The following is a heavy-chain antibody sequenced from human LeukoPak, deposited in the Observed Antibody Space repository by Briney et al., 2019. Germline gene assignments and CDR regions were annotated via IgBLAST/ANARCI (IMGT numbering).Heavy chain of an antibody. D-gene: IGHD6-25*01. Sequence: GGSLRLSCAASGFTFSSYGMHWVRQAPGKGLEWVAVIWYDGSNKYYADSVKGRFTISRDNSKNTLYLQMNSLRAEDTAVYYCARLPAGGVFDYWGQGTLVTVSS. CDR2: IWYDGSNK. J-gene: IGHJ4*02. CDR3: ARLPAGGVFDY. CDR1: GFTFSSYG. V-gene: IGHV3-33*01.